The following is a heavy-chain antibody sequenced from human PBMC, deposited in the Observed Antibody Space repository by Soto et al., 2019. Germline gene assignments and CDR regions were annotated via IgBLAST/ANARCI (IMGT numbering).Heavy chain of an antibody. CDR1: GGSISNYY. D-gene: IGHD4-17*01. J-gene: IGHJ5*02. V-gene: IGHV4-59*12. Sequence: TSETLSLTCTVSGGSISNYYWTWIRQPPGKGLEWIGYIYYSGSTNYNPSLKSRVTISVDTSKNQFSLKVRSVTAADTAVYYCARETYGDYVGYFDPRGQGIQVTVSS. CDR3: ARETYGDYVGYFDP. CDR2: IYYSGST.